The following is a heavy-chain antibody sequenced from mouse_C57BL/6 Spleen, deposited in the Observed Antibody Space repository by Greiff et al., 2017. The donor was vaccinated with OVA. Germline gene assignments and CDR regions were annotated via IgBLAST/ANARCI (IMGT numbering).Heavy chain of an antibody. CDR1: GYTFTSYW. CDR3: ARGGTTVVAGDYYAMDY. J-gene: IGHJ4*01. Sequence: QVQLQQPGAELVRPGSSVTLSCKASGYTFTSYWMHWVKQRPIQGLEWIGNIDPSDSETHYNQKFKDKATLTVDKSSSTAYMQRSSLTSEDSAVYYGARGGTTVVAGDYYAMDYWGQGTSVTVSS. CDR2: IDPSDSET. D-gene: IGHD1-1*01. V-gene: IGHV1-52*01.